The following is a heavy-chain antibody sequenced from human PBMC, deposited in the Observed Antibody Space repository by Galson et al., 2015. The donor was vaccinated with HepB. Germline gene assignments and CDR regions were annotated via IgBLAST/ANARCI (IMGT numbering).Heavy chain of an antibody. Sequence: SLRLSCAASGFTFRSNGMHWVRQAPGKGLEWVAVIWFDGSKKYYSESVKGRFTIARDNYQNTLSLQMSNLRAEDTAVYHCATARDGSSPPYYYGMDVWGPGPTVTVSS. D-gene: IGHD6-6*01. V-gene: IGHV3-33*01. CDR3: ATARDGSSPPYYYGMDV. CDR1: GFTFRSNG. CDR2: IWFDGSKK. J-gene: IGHJ6*02.